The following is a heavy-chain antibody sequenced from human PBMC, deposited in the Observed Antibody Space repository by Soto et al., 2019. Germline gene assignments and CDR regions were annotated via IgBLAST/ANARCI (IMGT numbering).Heavy chain of an antibody. CDR1: DGKSRDLD. CDR2: IYYSGST. J-gene: IGHJ3*02. Sequence: SVTICVSRTVADGKSRDLDGRWIRKPQGKGLEWIGYIYYSGSTNYNPSLKSRVTISVDTSKNQFSLKLSSVTAADTAVYYCARRWVGSSGWPGDDAFDIWGQGTMVTVSS. CDR3: ARRWVGSSGWPGDDAFDI. V-gene: IGHV4-59*08. D-gene: IGHD6-19*01.